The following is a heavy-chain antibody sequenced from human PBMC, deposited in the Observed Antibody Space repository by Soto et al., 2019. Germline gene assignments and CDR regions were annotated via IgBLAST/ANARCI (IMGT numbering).Heavy chain of an antibody. J-gene: IGHJ4*02. CDR1: GGSISRGGYY. CDR3: ARVGRLYYDFWSGYPGPFDY. Sequence: LSLTCTVSGGSISRGGYYWSGVRQHPGKGLEWIGYIYYSGSTYYNPSLKSRVTISVDTSKNQFSLKLSSVTAADTAVYYCARVGRLYYDFWSGYPGPFDYWGQGTLVTVSS. D-gene: IGHD3-3*01. CDR2: IYYSGST. V-gene: IGHV4-31*03.